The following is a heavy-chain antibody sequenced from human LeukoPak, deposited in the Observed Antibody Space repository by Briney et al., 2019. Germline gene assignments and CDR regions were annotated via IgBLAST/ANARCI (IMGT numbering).Heavy chain of an antibody. V-gene: IGHV4-59*01. Sequence: SETLSLTCTVSGGSISSYYWSWIRQPPGKGLEWIGYIYYSGSTNYNPSLKSRVTISVDTSKNQFSLKLSSVTAADTAVYYCARDCTNAGSGMDVWGRGTTVTVSS. CDR1: GGSISSYY. J-gene: IGHJ6*02. CDR2: IYYSGST. CDR3: ARDCTNAGSGMDV. D-gene: IGHD2-8*01.